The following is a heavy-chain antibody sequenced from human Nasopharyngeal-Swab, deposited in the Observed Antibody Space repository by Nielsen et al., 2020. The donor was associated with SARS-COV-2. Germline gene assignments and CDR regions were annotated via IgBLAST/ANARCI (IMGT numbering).Heavy chain of an antibody. J-gene: IGHJ6*02. CDR3: ARFLDKVDYTYGMDV. CDR2: ISSSGSSI. D-gene: IGHD4-11*01. Sequence: VREAPGKGLEWVLYISSSGSSIYYADSVKGRFTISRDNAKNSLYLQMNSLRAEDTAVYYCARFLDKVDYTYGMDVWGQGTTVTVSS. V-gene: IGHV3-48*03.